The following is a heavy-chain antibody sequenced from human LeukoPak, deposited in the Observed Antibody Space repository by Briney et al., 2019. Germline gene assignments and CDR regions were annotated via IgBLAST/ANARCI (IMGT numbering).Heavy chain of an antibody. V-gene: IGHV3-7*01. CDR3: ARDWGFWSGSTGFDY. CDR1: GFTFSSYW. CDR2: IKQDGSEK. J-gene: IGHJ4*02. D-gene: IGHD3-3*01. Sequence: GGSLRLSCAASGFTFSSYWMSWVRQAPGKGLEWVANIKQDGSEKYYVDSVKGRFTISRDNAKNSLYLQMNSLRAEDTAVYYRARDWGFWSGSTGFDYWGQGTLVTVSS.